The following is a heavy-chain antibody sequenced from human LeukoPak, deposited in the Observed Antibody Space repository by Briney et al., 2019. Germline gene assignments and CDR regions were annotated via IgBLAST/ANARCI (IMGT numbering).Heavy chain of an antibody. Sequence: GSLRLSCAASGFTFSTYAMSWVRQAPGKGLEWIGEINHSGSTNYNPSLKSRVTVSVDTSKNQFPLKLSSVTAADTAVYYCARVIRSSTIAVHYDYWGRGTLVTVSS. D-gene: IGHD6-19*01. CDR3: ARVIRSSTIAVHYDY. V-gene: IGHV4-34*01. J-gene: IGHJ4*02. CDR2: INHSGST. CDR1: GFTFSTYA.